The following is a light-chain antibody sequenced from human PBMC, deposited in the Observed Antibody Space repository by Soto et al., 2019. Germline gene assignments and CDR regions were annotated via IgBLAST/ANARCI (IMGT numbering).Light chain of an antibody. CDR3: SSYTNSSTQV. V-gene: IGLV2-14*01. CDR2: EVS. CDR1: SSDVGGYNY. J-gene: IGLJ3*02. Sequence: QSVPTQPASVSGSPGQSITISCTGTSSDVGGYNYVSWYQQHPGKAPKLMIYEVSNRPSGVSNRFSGSKSGNTASLTISGLQAEDEADYYCSSYTNSSTQVFGGGTKLTVL.